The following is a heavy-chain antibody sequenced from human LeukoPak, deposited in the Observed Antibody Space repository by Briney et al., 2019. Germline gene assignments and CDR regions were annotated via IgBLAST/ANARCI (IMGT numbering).Heavy chain of an antibody. CDR2: INHSGST. CDR3: ARDRERWLQLRGSDYFDY. J-gene: IGHJ4*02. CDR1: GGSFSGYH. D-gene: IGHD5-24*01. V-gene: IGHV4-34*01. Sequence: SETLSLTCAVYGGSFSGYHWSWIRQPPGKGLEWIGEINHSGSTNYNPSLKSRVTISVDTSKNQFSLKLSSVTAADTAVYYCARDRERWLQLRGSDYFDYWGQGTLVTVSS.